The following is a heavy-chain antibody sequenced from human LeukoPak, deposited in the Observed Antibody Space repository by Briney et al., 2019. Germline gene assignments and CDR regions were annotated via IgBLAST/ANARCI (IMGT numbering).Heavy chain of an antibody. CDR3: ARERTQFDFWSGYYA. D-gene: IGHD3-3*01. CDR1: GYTFTDFY. CDR2: ISAYSGDT. V-gene: IGHV1-2*02. Sequence: ASVKVSCKASGYTFTDFYMHWVRQAPGQEFEWMGWISAYSGDTNYGQKFQGRVTMTRDTSISTAYMELSSLRSDDTAVYYCARERTQFDFWSGYYAWGQGTLVTVSS. J-gene: IGHJ5*02.